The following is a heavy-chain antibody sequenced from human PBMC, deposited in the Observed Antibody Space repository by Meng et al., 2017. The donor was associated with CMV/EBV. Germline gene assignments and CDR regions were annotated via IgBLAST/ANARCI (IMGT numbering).Heavy chain of an antibody. V-gene: IGHV3-20*04. CDR1: GFTFDDYG. CDR3: ARVEFLEWFYRG. D-gene: IGHD3-3*01. CDR2: INWNGGST. Sequence: GESLKISCAASGFTFDDYGMSWVRQAPGKGLEWVSGINWNGGSTGYADSVKGRFTISRDNAKNSLYLQMNSLRAEDTALYYCARVEFLEWFYRGWGQGTLVTVSS. J-gene: IGHJ4*02.